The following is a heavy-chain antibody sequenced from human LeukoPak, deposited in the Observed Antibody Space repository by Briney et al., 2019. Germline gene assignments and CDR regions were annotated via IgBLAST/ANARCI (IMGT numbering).Heavy chain of an antibody. Sequence: SEALSLTCTVSGGSISSYYWSWIRQPPGKGLEWIGYIYYSGGTNYNPSLKSRVTISVDTSKNQFSLKLSSVTAADTAVYYCARVPPYCSSTSCYEPYFDYWGQGTLVTVSS. CDR2: IYYSGGT. J-gene: IGHJ4*02. V-gene: IGHV4-59*01. CDR3: ARVPPYCSSTSCYEPYFDY. D-gene: IGHD2-2*01. CDR1: GGSISSYY.